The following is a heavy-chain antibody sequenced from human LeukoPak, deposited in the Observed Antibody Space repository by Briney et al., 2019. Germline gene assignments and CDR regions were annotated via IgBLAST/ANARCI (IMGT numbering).Heavy chain of an antibody. CDR2: IIPIFCTA. Sequence: SVKVSCKASGGTFSSYAISWVRQAPGQGLEWMGGIIPIFCTANYAQKFQGRVTITADESTSTAYMELSSLRSEDSAVYYCAREDSSGYYGVFDYWGQGTLVTVSS. CDR1: GGTFSSYA. V-gene: IGHV1-69*13. D-gene: IGHD3-22*01. CDR3: AREDSSGYYGVFDY. J-gene: IGHJ4*02.